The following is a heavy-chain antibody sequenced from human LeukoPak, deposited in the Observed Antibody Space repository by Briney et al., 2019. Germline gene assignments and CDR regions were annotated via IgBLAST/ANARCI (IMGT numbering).Heavy chain of an antibody. Sequence: PSETLSLTCGVSGDSISSGYYWDWIRQPPGKGLEWIGSFYHSGGTYYNPSFKSRVIISVDTSKNQFSLKLSSVTAADTAVYYCARVYCSSTRCLHYMDVWGKGTTVTVSS. CDR3: ARVYCSSTRCLHYMDV. CDR1: GDSISSGYY. D-gene: IGHD2-2*01. V-gene: IGHV4-38-2*01. CDR2: FYHSGGT. J-gene: IGHJ6*03.